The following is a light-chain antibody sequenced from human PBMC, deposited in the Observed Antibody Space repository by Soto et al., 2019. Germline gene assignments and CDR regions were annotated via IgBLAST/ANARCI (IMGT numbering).Light chain of an antibody. Sequence: EIVLTQSPATLSLSPGERATLSCRASQSVSSYLAWYQQKPGQAPRLLIYDASTRATGIPARFSGSGSGTEFTLTINSLQSEDFAVYYCQQYNTWPRTFGQGTKVDIK. CDR2: DAS. V-gene: IGKV3D-15*01. J-gene: IGKJ1*01. CDR3: QQYNTWPRT. CDR1: QSVSSY.